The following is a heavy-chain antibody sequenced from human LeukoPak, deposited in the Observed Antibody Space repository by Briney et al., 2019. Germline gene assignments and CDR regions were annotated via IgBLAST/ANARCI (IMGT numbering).Heavy chain of an antibody. CDR2: IYSGGTT. J-gene: IGHJ4*02. CDR1: GFTVSSNY. CDR3: VSTGIAVAFFDY. V-gene: IGHV3-53*01. Sequence: GGSLRLSCAASGFTVSSNYMSWVRQAPGKGLEWVSVIYSGGTTYYADSVKGRFTFSRDISKNTLYLQMDSLRADDTAVYYCVSTGIAVAFFDYWGQGTLVTVSS. D-gene: IGHD6-19*01.